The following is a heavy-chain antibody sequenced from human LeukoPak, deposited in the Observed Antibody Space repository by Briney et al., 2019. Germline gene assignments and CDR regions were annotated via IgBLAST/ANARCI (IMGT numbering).Heavy chain of an antibody. CDR1: GYTFTGYY. CDR3: ARDLYYYDSSGYYYGGQIDY. Sequence: ASVKVSCKASGYTFTGYYMHWVRQAPGQGIELMGWINPNSGGTNYSQKFQGRVTMTRDTSISTAYMELSRLRSDDTAVYYCARDLYYYDSSGYYYGGQIDYWGQGTLVSVSS. J-gene: IGHJ4*02. V-gene: IGHV1-2*02. D-gene: IGHD3-22*01. CDR2: INPNSGGT.